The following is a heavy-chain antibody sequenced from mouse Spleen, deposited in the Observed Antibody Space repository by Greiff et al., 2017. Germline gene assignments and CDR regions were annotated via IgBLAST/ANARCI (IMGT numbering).Heavy chain of an antibody. Sequence: DVHLVESEGGLVQPGSSMKLSCTASGFTFSDYYMAWVRQVPEKGLEWVANINYDGSSTYYLDSLKSRFIISRDNAKNILYLQMSSLKSEDTATYYCEREGYDGYPFAYWGQGTLVTVSA. D-gene: IGHD2-3*01. V-gene: IGHV5-16*01. CDR1: GFTFSDYY. CDR2: INYDGSST. J-gene: IGHJ3*01. CDR3: EREGYDGYPFAY.